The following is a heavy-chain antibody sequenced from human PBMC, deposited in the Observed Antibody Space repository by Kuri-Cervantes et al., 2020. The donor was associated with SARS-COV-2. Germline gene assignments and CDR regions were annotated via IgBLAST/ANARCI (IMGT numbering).Heavy chain of an antibody. CDR2: ISGSGGST. D-gene: IGHD2-2*01. V-gene: IGHV3-23*01. Sequence: GGSLRLSCAASGFTFSDYYMNWVRQAPGKGLEWVSAISGSGGSTYYADSVKGRFTISRDNSKNTLYLQMNSLRAEDTAVYYCAKDSPEIVVVPAAPLYFDLWGRGTLVTVSS. J-gene: IGHJ2*01. CDR1: GFTFSDYY. CDR3: AKDSPEIVVVPAAPLYFDL.